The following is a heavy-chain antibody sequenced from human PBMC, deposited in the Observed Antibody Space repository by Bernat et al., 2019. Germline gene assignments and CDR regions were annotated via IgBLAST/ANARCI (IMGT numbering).Heavy chain of an antibody. D-gene: IGHD2-2*02. Sequence: EVQLVESGGGLVKPGGSLRLSCAASGFTFSSYSMNWVRQAPGKGLEWVPSISSSSSYIYYADSVKGRFTISRDNAKNSLYLQMNSLRAEDTAVYYCARDLNPYTAANYYYYYGMDVWGQGTTVTVSS. CDR3: ARDLNPYTAANYYYYYGMDV. J-gene: IGHJ6*02. CDR2: ISSSSSYI. CDR1: GFTFSSYS. V-gene: IGHV3-21*01.